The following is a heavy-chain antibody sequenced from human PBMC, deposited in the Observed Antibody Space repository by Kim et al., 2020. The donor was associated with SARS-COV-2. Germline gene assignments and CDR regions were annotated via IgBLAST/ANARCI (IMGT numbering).Heavy chain of an antibody. CDR2: IDGSDGTT. Sequence: GGSLRLSCTTSGFTFTGYAMSWVRQAPGKGLEWVSSIDGSDGTTYDVDSVKGRVTISRDNSKNTLYLQMNSLRADDTAVYYCMKGGWGWIWDHWGQGT. CDR1: GFTFTGYA. J-gene: IGHJ4*02. V-gene: IGHV3-23*01. CDR3: MKGGWGWIWDH. D-gene: IGHD2-2*03.